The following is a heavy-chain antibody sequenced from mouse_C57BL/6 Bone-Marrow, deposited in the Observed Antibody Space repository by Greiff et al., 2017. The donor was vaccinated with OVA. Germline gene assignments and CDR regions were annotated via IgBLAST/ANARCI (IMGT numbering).Heavy chain of an antibody. D-gene: IGHD2-4*01. V-gene: IGHV1-59*01. J-gene: IGHJ2*01. CDR1: GYTFTSYW. CDR3: ARGGVDYDYDGDFDY. Sequence: VQLQQPGAELVRPGTSVKLSCKASGYTFTSYWMHWVKQRPGQGLEWIGVIDPSDSYTNYNQKFKGKATLTVDTSSSTAYMQLSSLTSEDSAGYYCARGGVDYDYDGDFDYWGQGTTLTVSS. CDR2: IDPSDSYT.